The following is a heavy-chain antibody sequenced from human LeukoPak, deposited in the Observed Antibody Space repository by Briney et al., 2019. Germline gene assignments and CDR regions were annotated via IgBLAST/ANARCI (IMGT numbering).Heavy chain of an antibody. CDR2: IYYSGST. V-gene: IGHV4-59*01. Sequence: PSETLSLTCTVSGGSISSYYWSWIRQPPGKGLEWIGYIYYSGSTNYNPSLKSRVTISVDTSKNQFSLKLSSVTAADTAVYYCARDRGQIDAFDIWGQGTMVTVSS. CDR1: GGSISSYY. J-gene: IGHJ3*02. CDR3: ARDRGQIDAFDI. D-gene: IGHD5-24*01.